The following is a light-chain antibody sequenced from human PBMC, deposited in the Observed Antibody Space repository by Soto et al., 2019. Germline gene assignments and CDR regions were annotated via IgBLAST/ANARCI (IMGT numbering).Light chain of an antibody. J-gene: IGKJ1*01. CDR3: QQYGSSGT. V-gene: IGKV3-20*01. CDR1: QSVSNNY. Sequence: IVSRESPGTLPLSPGERSTLSCRASQSVSNNYLAWYQQKPGQDPRILIYGESNRATGIPDRFSGSGSGTDFTLTISRLEPEDFAVYYCQQYGSSGTFGQGNKVDIK. CDR2: GES.